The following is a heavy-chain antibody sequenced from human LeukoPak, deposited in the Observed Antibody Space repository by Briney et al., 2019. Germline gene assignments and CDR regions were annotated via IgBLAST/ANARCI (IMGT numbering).Heavy chain of an antibody. J-gene: IGHJ4*02. CDR1: GGSISSSSYY. D-gene: IGHD5-12*01. V-gene: IGHV4-39*07. Sequence: PSETLSLTCTVSGGSISSSSYYWGWIRQPPGKGLEWIGSIYYSGSTYYNPSLKSRVTISVDTSKNQFSLKLSSVTAADTAVYYCAREVLRSGYDALYFDYWGQGTLVTVSS. CDR3: AREVLRSGYDALYFDY. CDR2: IYYSGST.